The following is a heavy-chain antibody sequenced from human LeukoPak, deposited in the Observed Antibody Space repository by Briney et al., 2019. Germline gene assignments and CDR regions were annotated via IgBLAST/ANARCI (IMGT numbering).Heavy chain of an antibody. CDR3: ATLVYSGSRYHFDT. CDR1: NGAVKNHY. D-gene: IGHD1-26*01. V-gene: IGHV4-59*02. J-gene: IGHJ4*02. CDR2: FLYSGTT. Sequence: SETLSLTCSVSNGAVKNHYWTWIRQPPGQGLEWIGNFLYSGTTTYRASLDSRLIISVDNSKNTVSLRLFSVTAADTAVYYCATLVYSGSRYHFDTWGQGTLVTVSS.